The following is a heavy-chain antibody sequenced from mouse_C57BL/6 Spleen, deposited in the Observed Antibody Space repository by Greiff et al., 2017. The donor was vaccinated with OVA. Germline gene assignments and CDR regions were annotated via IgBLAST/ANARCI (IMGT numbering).Heavy chain of an antibody. CDR2: ISYDGSN. Sequence: EVHLVESGPGLVKPSQSLSLTCSVTGYSITSGYYWNWIRQFPGNKLEWMGYISYDGSNNYNPSLKNRISITRDTSKNQFFLKLNSVTTEDTATYYCAREGLGRRTYFDYWGQGTTLTVSS. D-gene: IGHD4-1*01. V-gene: IGHV3-6*01. CDR1: GYSITSGYY. J-gene: IGHJ2*01. CDR3: AREGLGRRTYFDY.